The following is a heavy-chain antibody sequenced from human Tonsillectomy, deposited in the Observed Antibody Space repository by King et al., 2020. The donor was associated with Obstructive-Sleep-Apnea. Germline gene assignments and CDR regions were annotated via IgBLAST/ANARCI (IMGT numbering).Heavy chain of an antibody. D-gene: IGHD3-3*01. J-gene: IGHJ6*02. CDR3: ARGVLPYYDFWSGQDACHYGMDV. CDR1: GGSFSGYY. CDR2: INHSGST. V-gene: IGHV4-34*01. Sequence: VQLQQWGAGLLKPSETLSLTCAVYGGSFSGYYWSWIRQPPGKGLEWIGEINHSGSTNHNPSLKIRVTISVDTSKNQFSLKLNSVTAADTAVYYCARGVLPYYDFWSGQDACHYGMDVWGQGTTVTVS.